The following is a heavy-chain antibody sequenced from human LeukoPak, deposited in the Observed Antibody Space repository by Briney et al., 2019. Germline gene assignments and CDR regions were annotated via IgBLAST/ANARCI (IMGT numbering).Heavy chain of an antibody. D-gene: IGHD3-10*01. CDR1: GYTFTGYY. Sequence: ASVKVSCKASGYTFTGYYMHWVRQAPGQGREWMGWIIQNSGGTNHALKFQGRVTMTRDTSISTAYMELSRLRSDDTAVYYCARDRPLDADDYYGFYYFDYWGQGTLVTVSS. CDR2: IIQNSGGT. V-gene: IGHV1-2*02. J-gene: IGHJ4*02. CDR3: ARDRPLDADDYYGFYYFDY.